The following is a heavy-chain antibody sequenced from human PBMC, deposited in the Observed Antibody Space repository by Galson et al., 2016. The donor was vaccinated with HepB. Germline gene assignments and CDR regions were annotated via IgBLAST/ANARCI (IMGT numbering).Heavy chain of an antibody. D-gene: IGHD4-11*01. CDR3: AREVTTVTTNVGLAV. V-gene: IGHV3-9*01. J-gene: IGHJ6*04. CDR1: GFTFGDYA. CDR2: ISWNGEDK. Sequence: SLRLSCAASGFTFGDYAMFWVRQAPGKGLEWVAPISWNGEDKNYADSLGGRFTISRDNARDSLFLQMNNMRGEDTATYFCAREVTTVTTNVGLAVWGEGAAVTVSS.